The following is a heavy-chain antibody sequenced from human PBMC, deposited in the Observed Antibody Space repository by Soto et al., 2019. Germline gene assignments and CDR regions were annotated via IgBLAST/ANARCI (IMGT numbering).Heavy chain of an antibody. J-gene: IGHJ4*02. V-gene: IGHV4-39*01. D-gene: IGHD6-19*01. CDR3: ARQMSSGLWAFDS. Sequence: PAETLARTCKVSGDSISRSRSHWWAWIRQPPGKGLEWIGSLSSTVITTQNPSLGSRFTISVDAPKKKFSLEVTSVTAADTGFYYCARQMSSGLWAFDSWGQGTPVTVSS. CDR2: LSSTVIT. CDR1: GDSISRSRSH.